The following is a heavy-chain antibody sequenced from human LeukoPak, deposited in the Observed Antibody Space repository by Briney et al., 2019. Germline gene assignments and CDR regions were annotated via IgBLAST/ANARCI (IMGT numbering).Heavy chain of an antibody. CDR1: RFTFSSYA. CDR3: ASSYSSSYPAGY. V-gene: IGHV3-30-3*01. J-gene: IGHJ4*02. Sequence: GGSLRLSCAASRFTFSSYAMHWVRQAPGKGLEWVAVISYDGSNKYYADSVKGRFTISRDNSKNTLYLQMNSLRAEDTAVYYCASSYSSSYPAGYWGQGTLVTVSS. CDR2: ISYDGSNK. D-gene: IGHD6-6*01.